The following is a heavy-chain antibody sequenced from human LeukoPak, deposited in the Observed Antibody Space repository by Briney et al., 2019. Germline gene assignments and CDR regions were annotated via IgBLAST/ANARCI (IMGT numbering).Heavy chain of an antibody. CDR1: GGSISTGTDY. CDR3: ARESLRPPYYFDN. V-gene: IGHV4-61*02. CDR2: IYTSGST. J-gene: IGHJ4*02. D-gene: IGHD2-15*01. Sequence: SETLSLTCTVSGGSISTGTDYWSSIRQPAGKGLEWIGCIYTSGSTNYNPSLKSRATITVDTSKNKFSLKLSSVTAADTAVYYCARESLRPPYYFDNWGQGTLGTVSS.